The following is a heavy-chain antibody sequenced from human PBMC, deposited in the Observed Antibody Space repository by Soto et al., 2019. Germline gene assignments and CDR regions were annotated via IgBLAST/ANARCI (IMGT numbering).Heavy chain of an antibody. V-gene: IGHV4-59*12. CDR2: IYYSGST. CDR1: GGSISSYY. Sequence: PSETMSLTCTVSGGSISSYYLSWIRQPPGKGLEWIGYIYYSGSTNYNPSLKSRVTISVDTSKNQFSLKLSSVTAADTAVYYCAREGVAPYYYYGMDVWGQGTPVTVSS. CDR3: AREGVAPYYYYGMDV. J-gene: IGHJ6*02. D-gene: IGHD5-12*01.